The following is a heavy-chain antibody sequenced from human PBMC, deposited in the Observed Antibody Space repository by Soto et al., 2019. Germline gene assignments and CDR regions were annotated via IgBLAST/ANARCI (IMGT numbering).Heavy chain of an antibody. V-gene: IGHV3-30-3*01. CDR3: ARDRLPRASVATPGYLDY. CDR1: GFTFGAAA. Sequence: GGSLRLSCAASGFTFGAAAIHWVRQAPGKGLEWVAVISDDGSSKYYADSVRGRFTISRDNSQNTLDLQMNSLRAEDTAVYYCARDRLPRASVATPGYLDYWGQGSLVTVSS. D-gene: IGHD1-1*01. CDR2: ISDDGSSK. J-gene: IGHJ4*02.